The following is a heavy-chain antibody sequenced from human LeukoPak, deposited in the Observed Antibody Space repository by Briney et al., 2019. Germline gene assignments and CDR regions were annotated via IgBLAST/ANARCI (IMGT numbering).Heavy chain of an antibody. J-gene: IGHJ4*02. D-gene: IGHD5-18*01. Sequence: GGSLRLSCAASGFTFSSYSMNWVRQAPGKGLEWVANIKQDGSEKYYVNSVKGRFTISRDNAKNSLYLQMNSLRAEDTAVYYCAREGQVYSYAYWGQGTLVTVSS. V-gene: IGHV3-7*01. CDR1: GFTFSSYS. CDR3: AREGQVYSYAY. CDR2: IKQDGSEK.